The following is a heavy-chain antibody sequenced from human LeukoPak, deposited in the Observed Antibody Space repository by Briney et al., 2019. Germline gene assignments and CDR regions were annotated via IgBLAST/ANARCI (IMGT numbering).Heavy chain of an antibody. CDR1: GGSISSSSYY. CDR3: ARHPAYRSGWYWYFDL. CDR2: VYYIGST. V-gene: IGHV4-39*01. Sequence: SETLSLTCTVSGGSISSSSYYWGWIRQPPGKALEWLASVYYIGSTYYNPSLRSRLSISLDTSKKQLSLKLDSVTAADTAVYYCARHPAYRSGWYWYFDLWGRGTLVTVSS. D-gene: IGHD6-19*01. J-gene: IGHJ2*01.